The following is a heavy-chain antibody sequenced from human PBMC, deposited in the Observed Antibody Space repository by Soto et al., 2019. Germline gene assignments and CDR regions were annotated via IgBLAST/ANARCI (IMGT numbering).Heavy chain of an antibody. CDR2: ISADNGNT. CDR3: AREESYSSGSERLYYYSGVDV. Sequence: GASVKVSCKASGETFTSYGISWVRQAPGQGLEWMGWISADNGNTNYAQKLQGRVTMTRDTSASTAYMELSSLRSDDTAVYYCAREESYSSGSERLYYYSGVDVGGQGPAAPVSS. CDR1: GETFTSYG. V-gene: IGHV1-18*01. D-gene: IGHD6-19*01. J-gene: IGHJ6*02.